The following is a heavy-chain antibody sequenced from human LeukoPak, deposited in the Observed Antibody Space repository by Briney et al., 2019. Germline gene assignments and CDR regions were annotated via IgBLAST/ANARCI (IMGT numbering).Heavy chain of an antibody. CDR1: GYSISSGYY. D-gene: IGHD5-12*01. J-gene: IGHJ6*03. Sequence: SETLSLTCTVSGYSISSGYYWGWIRQPPGKGLEWIGSIYHSGSTYYNPSLKSRVTISVDSSKNQFSLKLSSVTAADTAVYYCASRGYSGYDYDYYYYYMDVWGKGTTVTVSS. CDR3: ASRGYSGYDYDYYYYYMDV. V-gene: IGHV4-38-2*02. CDR2: IYHSGST.